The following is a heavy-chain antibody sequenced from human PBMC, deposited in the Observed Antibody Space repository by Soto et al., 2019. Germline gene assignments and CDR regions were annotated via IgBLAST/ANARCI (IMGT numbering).Heavy chain of an antibody. Sequence: PSETLSLTCTVSGGSISSGGYYWSWIRQHPGKGLEWIGYIYYSGSTYYNPSLKSRVTISVDTSKNQFSLKLSSVTAADTAVYYCARDSLTTGGWFDPWGQGTLVTVPS. D-gene: IGHD4-17*01. CDR3: ARDSLTTGGWFDP. V-gene: IGHV4-31*03. CDR2: IYYSGST. CDR1: GGSISSGGYY. J-gene: IGHJ5*02.